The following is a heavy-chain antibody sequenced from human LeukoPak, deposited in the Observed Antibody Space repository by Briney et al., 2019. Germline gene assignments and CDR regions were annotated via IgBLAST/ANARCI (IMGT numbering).Heavy chain of an antibody. V-gene: IGHV3-30*18. D-gene: IGHD1-20*01. CDR2: ISYDGSNK. CDR1: GFTFSSYG. Sequence: QPGRSLRLSCAASGFTFSSYGMHWVRQAPGKGLEWVAVISYDGSNKYYVDSVKGRFTISRDNSKNTLYLQMNSLRAEDTAVYYCAKDHLITGTTIDYWGQGTLVTVSS. J-gene: IGHJ4*02. CDR3: AKDHLITGTTIDY.